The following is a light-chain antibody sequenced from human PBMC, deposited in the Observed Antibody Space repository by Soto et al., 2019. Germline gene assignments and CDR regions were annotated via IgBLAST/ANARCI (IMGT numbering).Light chain of an antibody. Sequence: PGATATLSCRASQSVNTYLAWYQQKPGQAPRLLIYETSNRATDIPARISGSGSGTDFTLTISSLEPEDFAVYYCQHGGVFGQGTRLEIK. V-gene: IGKV3-11*01. J-gene: IGKJ5*01. CDR3: QHGGV. CDR1: QSVNTY. CDR2: ETS.